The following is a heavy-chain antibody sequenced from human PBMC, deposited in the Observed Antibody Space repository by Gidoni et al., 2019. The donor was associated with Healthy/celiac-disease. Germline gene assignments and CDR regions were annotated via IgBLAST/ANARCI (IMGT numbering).Heavy chain of an antibody. D-gene: IGHD5-18*01. Sequence: QVQLVESGGGVVQPGRSLRLSCAESGFTFSSYGMHWVRQAPGKGLEGVAVIWYDGSNKYYADSVKGRFTISRDNSKNTLYLQMNSLRAEDTAVYYCARDQVDTAMVPSYWGQGTLVTVSS. V-gene: IGHV3-33*01. CDR3: ARDQVDTAMVPSY. J-gene: IGHJ4*02. CDR1: GFTFSSYG. CDR2: IWYDGSNK.